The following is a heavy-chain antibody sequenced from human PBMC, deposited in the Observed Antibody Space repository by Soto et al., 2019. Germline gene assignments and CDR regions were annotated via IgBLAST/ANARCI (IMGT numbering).Heavy chain of an antibody. CDR1: GFTFSSYA. J-gene: IGHJ4*02. CDR3: AQDSSGWYEDRDY. Sequence: EVQLLESGGGLVQPGGSLRLSCAASGFTFSSYAMSWVRQAPGKGLEWVSAISGSGGSTYYADPVKGRFTISRDNSKNTLYLQMNSLRAEDTAVYYCAQDSSGWYEDRDYWGQGTLVTVSS. D-gene: IGHD6-19*01. V-gene: IGHV3-23*01. CDR2: ISGSGGST.